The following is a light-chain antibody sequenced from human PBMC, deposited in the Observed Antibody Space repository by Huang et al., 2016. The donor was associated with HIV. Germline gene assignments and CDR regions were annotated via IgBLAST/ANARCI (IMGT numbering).Light chain of an antibody. J-gene: IGKJ1*01. Sequence: EVVLTQSPATLSVSPGERATLSCRASQTISNNLAWYQQRPGQAPRLVIYDASTRATGIPVRFSGSGSGKEFTLFISSLQSEDFAIYYCQQYNNWPRTFGQGTKVEIK. V-gene: IGKV3-15*01. CDR1: QTISNN. CDR3: QQYNNWPRT. CDR2: DAS.